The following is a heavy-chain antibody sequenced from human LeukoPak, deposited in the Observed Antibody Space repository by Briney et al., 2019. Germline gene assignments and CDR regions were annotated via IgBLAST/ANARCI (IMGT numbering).Heavy chain of an antibody. CDR1: GGSFSGYY. D-gene: IGHD2-15*01. J-gene: IGHJ3*02. CDR2: INHSGST. Sequence: SETLSLTCAVYGGSFSGYYWSWIRQPPGKGLEWIAEINHSGSTNYNPSLKSRVTISVDTSKNQFSLKLSSVTAADTAVYYCARDVVVVAANDAFDIWGQGTMVTVSS. CDR3: ARDVVVVAANDAFDI. V-gene: IGHV4-34*01.